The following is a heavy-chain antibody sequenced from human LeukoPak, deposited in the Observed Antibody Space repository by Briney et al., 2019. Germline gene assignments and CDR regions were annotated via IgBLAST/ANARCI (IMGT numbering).Heavy chain of an antibody. V-gene: IGHV1-18*01. CDR1: GYTFTSYG. D-gene: IGHD3-9*01. CDR3: ARDSYDILTGYDYYGMDV. Sequence: GASVKVSCKASGYTFTSYGISWVRQAPGQGLEWMGWISAYNGNTNYAQKLQGRVTMTTDTSTSTAYMELRSLRSGDTAVYYCARDSYDILTGYDYYGMDVWGQGTTVTVSS. CDR2: ISAYNGNT. J-gene: IGHJ6*02.